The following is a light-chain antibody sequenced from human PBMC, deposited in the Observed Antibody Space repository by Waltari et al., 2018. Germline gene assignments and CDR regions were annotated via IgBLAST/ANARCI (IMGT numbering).Light chain of an antibody. Sequence: SYVLTQPPSVSVAPGQTARITCGGNNLGSKSVHWYQQKPGQAPVLVVYDDSDRPSGIPERCSGSNTGNTATLTISRVEAGDESDYYCQVWDSSSDHVVFGGGTKLTVL. J-gene: IGLJ2*01. CDR2: DDS. CDR1: NLGSKS. V-gene: IGLV3-21*02. CDR3: QVWDSSSDHVV.